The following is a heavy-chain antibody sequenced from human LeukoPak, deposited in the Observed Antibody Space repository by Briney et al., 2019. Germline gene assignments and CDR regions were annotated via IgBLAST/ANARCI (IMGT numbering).Heavy chain of an antibody. CDR2: ISGSGGST. D-gene: IGHD3-9*01. Sequence: PGGSLRLSCAASGFTFSSYAMSWVRQAPGKGLEWVSAISGSGGSTYYADSVKGRFTISRDNSKNTLYLQMNSLRAEDTAVYYCAKEAGMDYDILTGCVDVWGQGTTVTVSS. CDR3: AKEAGMDYDILTGCVDV. J-gene: IGHJ6*02. CDR1: GFTFSSYA. V-gene: IGHV3-23*01.